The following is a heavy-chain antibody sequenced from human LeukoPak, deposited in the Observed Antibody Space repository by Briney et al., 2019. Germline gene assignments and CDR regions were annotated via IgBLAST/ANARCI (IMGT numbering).Heavy chain of an antibody. D-gene: IGHD4-17*01. CDR3: ARGCRTTVTTKKVWFDP. V-gene: IGHV4-34*01. CDR2: LHHSGST. J-gene: IGHJ5*02. CDR1: GGSFSGYY. Sequence: SETLSLTCAVYGGSFSGYYRRWISQPSRKGLEWMGELHHSGSTNYNPSLKSRVTISVDTSKNQFSLKLSSVTAAHTAVYYCARGCRTTVTTKKVWFDPWGQGTLVTVSS.